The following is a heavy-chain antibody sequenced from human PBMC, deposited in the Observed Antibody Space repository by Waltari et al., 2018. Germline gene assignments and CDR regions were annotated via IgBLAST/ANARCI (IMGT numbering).Heavy chain of an antibody. CDR1: GFAFFKHG. V-gene: IGHV3-33*01. CDR3: AREGISGSGEYYGMDV. CDR2: IWHDGSQT. Sequence: QVHLLESGGGVVQPGTSLRLSCTVSGFAFFKHGMHWVRQAPGKGLEGVEVIWHDGSQTYYGDSVKGRFTISRDNSKNMIYLQVDSLKVEDTAVYYCAREGISGSGEYYGMDVWGQGTTVTVS. D-gene: IGHD1-26*01. J-gene: IGHJ6*02.